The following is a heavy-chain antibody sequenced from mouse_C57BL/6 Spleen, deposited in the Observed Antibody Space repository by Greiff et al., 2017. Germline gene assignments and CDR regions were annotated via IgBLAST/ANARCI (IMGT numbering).Heavy chain of an antibody. V-gene: IGHV1-42*01. J-gene: IGHJ2*01. CDR3: ARRDLDY. CDR2: INPSTGGT. CDR1: GYSFTGYY. Sequence: VQLQQSGPELVKPGASVKISCKASGYSFTGYYMNWVKQSPEKSLEWIGEINPSTGGTTYNQKFKAKATLTVDKSSSTAYMHLKSLKSEDSAVYYCARRDLDYWGQGTTLTVSS.